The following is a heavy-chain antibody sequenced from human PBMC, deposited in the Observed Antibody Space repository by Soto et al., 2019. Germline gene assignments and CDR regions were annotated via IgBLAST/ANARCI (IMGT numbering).Heavy chain of an antibody. D-gene: IGHD3-9*01. CDR2: INAGNGNT. CDR3: ARSLVYYDILTGYSANNWFDP. CDR1: GYTFTSYA. Sequence: GASVKVSCKASGYTFTSYAMHWVRQAPGQRLEWIGWINAGNGNTKYSQKFQGRVTITRDTSASTAYMELSSLRSEDTAVYYCARSLVYYDILTGYSANNWFDPWGQGTLVTVSS. V-gene: IGHV1-3*01. J-gene: IGHJ5*02.